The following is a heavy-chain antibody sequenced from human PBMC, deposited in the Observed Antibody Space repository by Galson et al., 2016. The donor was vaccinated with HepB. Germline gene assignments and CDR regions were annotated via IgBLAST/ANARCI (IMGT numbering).Heavy chain of an antibody. CDR3: AKSYQGLRGTGRKILAGYYTFYYGMDV. Sequence: SLRLSCAASGFTFDDYAMHWVRNVPGKGLESVPGLSWNSGNIGYAESVKGRYNICRGNAKNSLYLQMNSLRAEDTALYYCAKSYQGLRGTGRKILAGYYTFYYGMDVWGQGTTVTVSS. V-gene: IGHV3-9*01. CDR1: GFTFDDYA. D-gene: IGHD3-9*01. J-gene: IGHJ6*02. CDR2: LSWNSGNI.